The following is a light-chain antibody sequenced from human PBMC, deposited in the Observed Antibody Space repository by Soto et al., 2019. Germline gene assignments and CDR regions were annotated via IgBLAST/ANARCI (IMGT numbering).Light chain of an antibody. CDR1: SSDLTYNS. Sequence: QSVLTQPASVSGSLGQSISISCTEDSSDLTYNSVSWYQHHPHKAPKLIIYDVSYRPSGVSTRFSGSQSAGSASLTISGLQAEDEADYSCSSSTPTRGLVFGSGTKVTVL. J-gene: IGLJ1*01. CDR3: SSSTPTRGLV. CDR2: DVS. V-gene: IGLV2-14*01.